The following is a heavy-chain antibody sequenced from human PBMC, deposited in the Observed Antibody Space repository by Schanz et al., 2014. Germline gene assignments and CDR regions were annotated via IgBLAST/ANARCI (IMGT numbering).Heavy chain of an antibody. V-gene: IGHV4-59*01. CDR3: AREYSSFDY. J-gene: IGHJ4*02. CDR2: IHYSGNT. D-gene: IGHD6-19*01. CDR1: GGSISSFY. Sequence: QVQLQESGPGLVKSSETLSLTCTVSGGSISSFYWGWIRQPPGKGLEWIGYIHYSGNTNYNPSLKSRVTISLDTSKNQFSLKVNSVTAADTAAYYCAREYSSFDYWGQGTLVTVSS.